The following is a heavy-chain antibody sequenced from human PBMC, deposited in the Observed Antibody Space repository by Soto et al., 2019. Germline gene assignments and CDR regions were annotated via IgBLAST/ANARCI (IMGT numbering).Heavy chain of an antibody. Sequence: GASVKVSCKASGCTFSSYAISWVRQAPGQGLEWMGGIIPIFGTANYAQKFQGRVTITADESTSTAYMELSSLRSEDTAVYYCARSLRYCSSTSCSLYYFDYWGQGTLVTVSS. CDR2: IIPIFGTA. CDR3: ARSLRYCSSTSCSLYYFDY. CDR1: GCTFSSYA. D-gene: IGHD2-2*01. V-gene: IGHV1-69*13. J-gene: IGHJ4*02.